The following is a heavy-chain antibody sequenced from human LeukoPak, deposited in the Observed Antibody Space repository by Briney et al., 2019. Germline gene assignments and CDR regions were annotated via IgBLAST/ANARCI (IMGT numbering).Heavy chain of an antibody. J-gene: IGHJ3*02. Sequence: TSVKVSCTASGYTFTSYGISWVRQAPGQGLEWMGWISAYNGNTNYAQKLQGRGTMTTDTSTSTAYMELRSLRSDDTAVYYCARKGRITMVRGDDALDIWGQGTMVTVSS. D-gene: IGHD3-10*01. CDR2: ISAYNGNT. CDR1: GYTFTSYG. V-gene: IGHV1-18*01. CDR3: ARKGRITMVRGDDALDI.